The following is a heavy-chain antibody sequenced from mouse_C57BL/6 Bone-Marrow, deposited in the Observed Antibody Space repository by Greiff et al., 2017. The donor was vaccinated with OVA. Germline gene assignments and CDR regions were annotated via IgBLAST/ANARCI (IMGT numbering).Heavy chain of an antibody. V-gene: IGHV1-82*01. J-gene: IGHJ2*01. CDR2: SYPGDGDT. Sequence: QVQLQQSGPELVKPGASVKISCKASGYAFSSSWMNWVKQRPGKGLEWIGRSYPGDGDTNYNGKLKGKATLTADKSSSTAYMQLSSLTSEDSAVYFCARHEDGYYASYFDYWGQGTTLTVSS. CDR1: GYAFSSSW. CDR3: ARHEDGYYASYFDY. D-gene: IGHD2-3*01.